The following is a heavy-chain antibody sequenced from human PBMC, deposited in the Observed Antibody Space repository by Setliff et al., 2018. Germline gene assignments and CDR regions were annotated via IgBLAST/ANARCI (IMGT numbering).Heavy chain of an antibody. CDR1: GYSFSTCW. CDR3: ARHPYYYGSGTYLDNNNRWFDP. J-gene: IGHJ5*02. Sequence: GASLKLSCKGSGYSFSTCWIGWVRQMPGKGLEWMGIIYPGDSITRYSPSFQGRVTISVDKSINSAYLKWSSLRSSDTVIYYCARHPYYYGSGTYLDNNNRWFDPWGQGTLVTVSS. CDR2: IYPGDSIT. D-gene: IGHD3-10*01. V-gene: IGHV5-51*01.